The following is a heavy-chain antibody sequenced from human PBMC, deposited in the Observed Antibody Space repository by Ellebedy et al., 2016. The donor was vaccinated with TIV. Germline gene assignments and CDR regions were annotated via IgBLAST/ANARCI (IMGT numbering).Heavy chain of an antibody. CDR1: GYTFTSYD. CDR2: MQPGSGNT. CDR3: TVGLFDP. Sequence: AASVKDSCKPSGYTFTSYDINWARQAPGQGLEYLGWMQPGSGNTGYAQKFEGRVTMTRDTSTGTAYMELNSLRSEDTAVYYCTVGLFDPWGQGTLVTVSS. D-gene: IGHD3-10*01. V-gene: IGHV1-8*01. J-gene: IGHJ5*02.